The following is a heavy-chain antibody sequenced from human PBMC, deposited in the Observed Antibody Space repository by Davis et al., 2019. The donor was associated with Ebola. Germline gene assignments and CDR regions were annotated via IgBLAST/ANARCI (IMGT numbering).Heavy chain of an antibody. CDR1: GYTFTSYA. J-gene: IGHJ5*02. V-gene: IGHV1-3*01. Sequence: AASVKVSCKASGYTFTSYAMHWVRQAPGQRLEWMGWINAGNGNTKYSQKFQGRVTITRDTSASTAYMELRSLRSDDTAVYYCTRGKWFDPWGQGTLVAVSS. CDR3: TRGKWFDP. CDR2: INAGNGNT.